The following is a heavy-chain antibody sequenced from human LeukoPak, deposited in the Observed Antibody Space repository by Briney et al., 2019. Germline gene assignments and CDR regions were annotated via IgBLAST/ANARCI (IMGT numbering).Heavy chain of an antibody. J-gene: IGHJ6*02. D-gene: IGHD6-13*01. V-gene: IGHV4-59*01. CDR3: ARVRAAAGTPPYYYYGMDV. CDR1: GDSISNYY. Sequence: SETLSLTCTVSGDSISNYYWSWNRQPPGKGQEWIGYIYYSSSTNYNPSLNSRVAISVDMSKNQFSLKLSSVTAADTAVYYCARVRAAAGTPPYYYYGMDVWGQGTTVTVSS. CDR2: IYYSSST.